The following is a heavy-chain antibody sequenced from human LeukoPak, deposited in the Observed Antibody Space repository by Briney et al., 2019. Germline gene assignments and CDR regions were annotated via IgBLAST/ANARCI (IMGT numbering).Heavy chain of an antibody. CDR1: GFTFTSGA. V-gene: IGHV3-23*01. CDR2: TVSRGTT. CDR3: AKCSTSAYTTGWCNWIDP. D-gene: IGHD6-19*01. J-gene: IGHJ5*02. Sequence: GGSLRLSCVASGFTFTSGAMNWVRQAPGKGLEWVSSTVSRGTTQYADSVKGRFTVSRDTSKNTLYLQMNSLRADDTAVYYCAKCSTSAYTTGWCNWIDPWGQGTLVTVSS.